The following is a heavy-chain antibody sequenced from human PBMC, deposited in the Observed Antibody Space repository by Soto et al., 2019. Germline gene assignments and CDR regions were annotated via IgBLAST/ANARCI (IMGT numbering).Heavy chain of an antibody. CDR2: ICNNRSNK. D-gene: IGHD1-1*01. Sequence: GGSLRLSCAASGFTFSSYSMNWVRQAPGKGLEWVAYICNNRSNKYYADSVKGRFTISRDNSDNTLSLQMSGLRAEDTAIHYCAKGTLDHFDYWGLGTLVTVSS. J-gene: IGHJ4*02. CDR1: GFTFSSYS. V-gene: IGHV3-21*04. CDR3: AKGTLDHFDY.